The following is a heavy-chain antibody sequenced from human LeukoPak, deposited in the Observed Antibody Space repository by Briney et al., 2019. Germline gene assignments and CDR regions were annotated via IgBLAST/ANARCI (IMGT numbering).Heavy chain of an antibody. Sequence: GGSLRLSCAASGFTFSSYAMSWVRQAPGKGLEWVSAISGSGGSTYYADSVKGRFTISRDNSKNTLYLQMNSLRAEDTAVYYCAKDKQRWLQFPTFDYWGQGTLVTVSS. CDR1: GFTFSSYA. CDR2: ISGSGGST. D-gene: IGHD5-24*01. J-gene: IGHJ4*02. V-gene: IGHV3-23*01. CDR3: AKDKQRWLQFPTFDY.